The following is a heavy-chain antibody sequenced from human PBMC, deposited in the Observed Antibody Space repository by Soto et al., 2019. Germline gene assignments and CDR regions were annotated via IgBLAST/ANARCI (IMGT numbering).Heavy chain of an antibody. CDR2: ISGSDGKT. CDR1: GLSFGSYA. D-gene: IGHD3-3*01. J-gene: IGHJ4*02. Sequence: GGSLRLSCVASGLSFGSYALTWVRQAPGKGLEWVPTISGSDGKTFYADAVKGRFSISRDISQSTLYLQMNSLRADDTAIYYCARWSYLDYWGQGTRVTVSS. V-gene: IGHV3-23*01. CDR3: ARWSYLDY.